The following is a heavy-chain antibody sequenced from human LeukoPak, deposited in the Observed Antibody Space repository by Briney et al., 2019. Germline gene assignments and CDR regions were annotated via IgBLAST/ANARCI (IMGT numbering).Heavy chain of an antibody. V-gene: IGHV3-21*01. CDR1: GFTFSSYA. CDR2: ISSSSSYI. Sequence: GGSLRLSCAASGFTFSSYAMSWVRQAPGKGLEWVSSISSSSSYIYYADSVKGRFTISRDNAKNSLYLQMNSLRAEDTAVYYCARGPTEYYDYVWGSYRYIFDYWGQGTLVTVSS. CDR3: ARGPTEYYDYVWGSYRYIFDY. J-gene: IGHJ4*02. D-gene: IGHD3-16*02.